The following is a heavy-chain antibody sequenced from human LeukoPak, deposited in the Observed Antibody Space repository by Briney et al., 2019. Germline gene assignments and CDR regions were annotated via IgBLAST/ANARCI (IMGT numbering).Heavy chain of an antibody. J-gene: IGHJ4*02. CDR1: GGSISGYY. D-gene: IGHD2/OR15-2a*01. CDR3: ARLNIIGNSPPHHFDY. V-gene: IGHV4-59*08. Sequence: SETLSLTCSVPGGSISGYYWSWIRQPPRKTLEYIAYIYYNGDTNYNPSLKSRVTISVDTSKNQFSLKLSSVTAADTAVYYCARLNIIGNSPPHHFDYWGQGTLVTVSS. CDR2: IYYNGDT.